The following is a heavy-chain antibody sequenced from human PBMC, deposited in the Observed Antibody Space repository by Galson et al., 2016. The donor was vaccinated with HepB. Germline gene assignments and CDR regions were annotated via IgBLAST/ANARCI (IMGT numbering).Heavy chain of an antibody. CDR2: ITGSSSNI. CDR1: GFTFNTYS. Sequence: SLRLSCAASGFTFNTYSMNWVRQAPGKGLEWIAYITGSSSNIKYADSVKGRFTISRDDAKNSFYLQMNSLRVEDTALYYCEAYCGRGSCHGVESWGQGTLVTVSS. V-gene: IGHV3-48*04. J-gene: IGHJ4*02. CDR3: EAYCGRGSCHGVES. D-gene: IGHD2-15*01.